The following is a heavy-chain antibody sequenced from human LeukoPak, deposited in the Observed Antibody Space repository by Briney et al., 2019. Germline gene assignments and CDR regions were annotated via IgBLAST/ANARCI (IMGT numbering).Heavy chain of an antibody. J-gene: IGHJ6*03. Sequence: GGSLRLSCAASGFTFSSFAMGWVRQAPGKGLEWVSAICGDSGCTYYADSVKGRFTISRDNSENTLYVQMNSLRAEDTAVYYCAKLVTRGTYYMDVWGKGTTVTVSS. CDR3: AKLVTRGTYYMDV. CDR1: GFTFSSFA. CDR2: ICGDSGCT. D-gene: IGHD2-21*02. V-gene: IGHV3-23*01.